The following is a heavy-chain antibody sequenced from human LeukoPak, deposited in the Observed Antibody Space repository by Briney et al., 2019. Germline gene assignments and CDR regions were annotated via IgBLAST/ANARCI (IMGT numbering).Heavy chain of an antibody. CDR1: RFPFSNYA. Sequence: GGSLRLSCAASRFPFSNYAMHWVRQAPGNGLEWVAFISYVGTDTNYADSVKGRFTISRDDSKNTVYLLMSSLRVEDTAVYYCARDEGTDFDYWGQGTLVTVSS. J-gene: IGHJ4*02. CDR3: ARDEGTDFDY. CDR2: ISYVGTDT. V-gene: IGHV3-30*04.